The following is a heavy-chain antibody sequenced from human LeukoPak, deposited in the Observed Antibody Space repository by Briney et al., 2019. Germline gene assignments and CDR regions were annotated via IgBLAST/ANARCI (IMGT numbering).Heavy chain of an antibody. CDR3: ARTPTYDFWSGYTLDV. CDR2: ISSSGENI. J-gene: IGHJ6*02. CDR1: GFTFSSYE. Sequence: GGSLRLSCAASGFTFSSYEMNWVRQAPGKGLEWVSYISSSGENIYYADSVKGRFTISRGNAKNSLYLQMNSLRAEDTAVYFCARTPTYDFWSGYTLDVWGQGTTVTVSS. V-gene: IGHV3-48*03. D-gene: IGHD3-3*01.